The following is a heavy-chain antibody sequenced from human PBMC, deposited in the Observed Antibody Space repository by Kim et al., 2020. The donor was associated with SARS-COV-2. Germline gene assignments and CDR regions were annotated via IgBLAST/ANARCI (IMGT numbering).Heavy chain of an antibody. D-gene: IGHD4-17*01. CDR2: IYPGDSDT. Sequence: GESLKISCQASGYSFLTHWIGWVRQMPGKGLEWMAIIYPGDSDTKYSPPFQGQVTISADKSTTYLHWDSLKASDSAIYYCARQSLDYGDYIAGGLDVWGQGTTVTVSS. V-gene: IGHV5-51*01. CDR3: ARQSLDYGDYIAGGLDV. J-gene: IGHJ6*02. CDR1: GYSFLTHW.